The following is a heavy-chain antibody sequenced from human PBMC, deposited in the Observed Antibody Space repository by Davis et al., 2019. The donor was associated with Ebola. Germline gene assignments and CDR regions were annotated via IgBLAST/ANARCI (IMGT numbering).Heavy chain of an antibody. V-gene: IGHV4-61*08. CDR1: GAFVSSGGYS. J-gene: IGHJ4*02. CDR3: ARDGYYYDSSGYYGRVYFDY. Sequence: MPSETLSLTCAVSGAFVSSGGYSWIWIRQPPGKGLEWIGYYYYTGSTYYSPSLRSRVTISVDTSKNQFSLKLSSVTAAATAVYYCARDGYYYDSSGYYGRVYFDYWGQGTLVTVSS. D-gene: IGHD3-22*01. CDR2: YYYTGST.